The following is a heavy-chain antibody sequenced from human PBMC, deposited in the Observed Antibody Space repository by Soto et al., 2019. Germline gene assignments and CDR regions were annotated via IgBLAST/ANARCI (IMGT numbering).Heavy chain of an antibody. CDR2: TTYDEGET. D-gene: IGHD3-22*01. V-gene: IGHV3-30*18. CDR3: AKESSSGYYRTADY. J-gene: IGHJ4*01. Sequence: QVQLVESGGGVVQPGTSLRLSCAASGFTLSCCGMHWVRQAPGKGLEWVAVTTYDEGETYYVDSVKGRFTISRDKSKNTVDLQMNSLTVEDTGIYYCAKESSSGYYRTADYWGHGTLVFVTT. CDR1: GFTLSCCG.